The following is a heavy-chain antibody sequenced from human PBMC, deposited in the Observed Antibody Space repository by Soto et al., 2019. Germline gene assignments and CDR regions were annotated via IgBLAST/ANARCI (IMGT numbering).Heavy chain of an antibody. Sequence: QVQLVQSGAEVKKPGASVKVSCTASGYTFTSYGISWVRQAPGQGLEWMGWISDYNGNTNYAQKLQGRVNMTTDTATSTAYMELRSLSSDDTAVYYCARVRGAHDYGSGSYDSWGHGTLVTVSS. J-gene: IGHJ5*01. D-gene: IGHD3-10*01. CDR1: GYTFTSYG. CDR2: ISDYNGNT. CDR3: ARVRGAHDYGSGSYDS. V-gene: IGHV1-18*01.